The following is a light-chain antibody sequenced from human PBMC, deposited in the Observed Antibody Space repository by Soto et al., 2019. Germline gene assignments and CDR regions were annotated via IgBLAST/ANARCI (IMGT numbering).Light chain of an antibody. Sequence: EIVMTQSPATLSVSPGERATLSCRASQSVSITLAWYQQKPGQAPRLLIYGSSTRATGIPARFSGSGSGTEFTLTISSLQSADFAVYYCQHYNNWPPWTFGQGTKVEIK. J-gene: IGKJ1*01. CDR3: QHYNNWPPWT. V-gene: IGKV3-15*01. CDR2: GSS. CDR1: QSVSIT.